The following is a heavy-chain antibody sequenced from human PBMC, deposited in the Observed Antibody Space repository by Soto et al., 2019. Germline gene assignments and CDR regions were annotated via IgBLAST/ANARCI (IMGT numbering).Heavy chain of an antibody. V-gene: IGHV3-72*01. CDR2: SRNKASGYTT. CDR1: GFTISDHY. CDR3: APADSSGYFSF. Sequence: GGSLRLSCAASGFTISDHYMDWVRQAPVKGLEWVGRSRNKASGYTTEYAASVKGRFTISRDDSKNSLYLQMNSLTTEDMALYFCAPADSSGYFSFWGQGALVTVSS. J-gene: IGHJ4*02. D-gene: IGHD3-22*01.